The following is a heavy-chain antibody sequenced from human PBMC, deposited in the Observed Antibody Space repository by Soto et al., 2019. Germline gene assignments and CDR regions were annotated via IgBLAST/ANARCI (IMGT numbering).Heavy chain of an antibody. CDR2: ISWNSGSI. V-gene: IGHV3-9*01. Sequence: GGSLRLSCAASGFTFDDYAMHWVRQAPGKGLEWVSGISWNSGSIGYADSVKGRFTISRDNAKNSLYLQMNSLRAEDTALYYCAKGGVVPAARRYYYYYYGMDVWGQGTTVTVSS. CDR1: GFTFDDYA. J-gene: IGHJ6*02. D-gene: IGHD2-2*01. CDR3: AKGGVVPAARRYYYYYYGMDV.